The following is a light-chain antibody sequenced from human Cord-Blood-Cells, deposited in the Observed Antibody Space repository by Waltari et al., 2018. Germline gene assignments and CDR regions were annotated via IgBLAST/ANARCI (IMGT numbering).Light chain of an antibody. CDR1: SSDVGSYNL. CDR2: EVS. V-gene: IGLV2-23*02. J-gene: IGLJ2*01. Sequence: QSALTQPASVSGSPGQSITISCTGTSSDVGSYNLVSWYQQHPGKAPKPMIYEVSKLPSGVSNRFSGSKSGNTASLTISGLQAEDEADYYCCSYAGSSTFVVFGGGTKLTVL. CDR3: CSYAGSSTFVV.